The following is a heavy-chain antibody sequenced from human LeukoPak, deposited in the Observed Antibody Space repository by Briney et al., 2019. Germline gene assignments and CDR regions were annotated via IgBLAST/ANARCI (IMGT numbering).Heavy chain of an antibody. CDR2: IYYSGST. D-gene: IGHD3-16*01. V-gene: IGHV4-39*01. Sequence: SETLSLTCTVSGGSISSSSYYWGWIRQPPGQGLEWIGSIYYSGSTYYNPSLKSRVTISVDTSKNQFSLKLSSVTAADTAVYYCARLLIEDGMDVWGQGTTVTVSS. CDR3: ARLLIEDGMDV. CDR1: GGSISSSSYY. J-gene: IGHJ6*02.